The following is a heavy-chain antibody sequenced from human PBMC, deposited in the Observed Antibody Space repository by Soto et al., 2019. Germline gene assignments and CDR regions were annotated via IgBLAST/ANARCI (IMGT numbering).Heavy chain of an antibody. CDR2: INPSGGST. D-gene: IGHD6-19*01. V-gene: IGHV1-46*01. CDR3: ESAIGWSFDY. J-gene: IGHJ4*02. CDR1: GYTFTTYY. Sequence: GASVKVSCKASGYTFTTYYMHWVRQAPGQGLEWMGIINPSGGSTSYAQEFQGLVTMTGDTSTSTVYMELSSLRSDDTAVYYCESAIGWSFDYWGQGTLVTVSS.